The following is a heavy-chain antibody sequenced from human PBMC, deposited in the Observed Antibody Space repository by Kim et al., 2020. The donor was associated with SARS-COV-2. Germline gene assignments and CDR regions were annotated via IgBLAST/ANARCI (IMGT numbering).Heavy chain of an antibody. Sequence: GGSLRLSCAASGFTFSSYAMSWVRRAPGKGLEWVSTIGYGGSTYYADSVKGRFTTSRDNSKNTLYLQMNSLRAEDTAVYYCAKHIDYSRSSLDYWGQGTLVTVSS. CDR3: AKHIDYSRSSLDY. J-gene: IGHJ4*02. D-gene: IGHD6-6*01. CDR1: GFTFSSYA. V-gene: IGHV3-23*01. CDR2: IGYGGST.